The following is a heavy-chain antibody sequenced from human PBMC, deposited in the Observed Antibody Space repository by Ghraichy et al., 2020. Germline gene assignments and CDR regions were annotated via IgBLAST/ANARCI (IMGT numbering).Heavy chain of an antibody. D-gene: IGHD1-26*01. CDR1: GFAFNHAW. J-gene: IGHJ3*02. Sequence: GESLNISCVASGFAFNHAWMNWVRQAPGKGLEWVGRLRSRTDGETTDYAAYVKGRFTISRDNSKNTLYLQMDSLKSEDTGVYYCATGGIVGADGVWCAFDIWGQGTMVTISS. CDR3: ATGGIVGADGVWCAFDI. CDR2: LRSRTDGETT. V-gene: IGHV3-15*07.